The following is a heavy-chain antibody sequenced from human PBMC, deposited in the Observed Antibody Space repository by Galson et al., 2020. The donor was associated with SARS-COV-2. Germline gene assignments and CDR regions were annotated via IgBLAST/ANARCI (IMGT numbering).Heavy chain of an antibody. J-gene: IGHJ5*02. CDR3: ARGQSSISMIVVVITAVSYWFDP. V-gene: IGHV4-34*01. D-gene: IGHD3-22*01. CDR1: GGSFSDYY. Sequence: ETSETLSLTCAVYGGSFSDYYWTWIRQPPGRGLEWIGAINHSGTSNYNPSLKSRATISVDTSKNQFSLKLTSVTAADTAVYYCARGQSSISMIVVVITAVSYWFDPWGRGTLVTVSS. CDR2: INHSGTS.